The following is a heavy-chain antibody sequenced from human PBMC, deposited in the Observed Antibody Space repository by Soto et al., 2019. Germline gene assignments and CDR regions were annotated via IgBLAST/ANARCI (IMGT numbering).Heavy chain of an antibody. D-gene: IGHD3-10*01. CDR3: ARTTMVRGVIIEWRFDP. CDR2: IYTSGST. J-gene: IGHJ5*02. V-gene: IGHV4-4*07. CDR1: GGSISSYY. Sequence: ETLSLTCTVSGGSISSYYWSWIRQPAGKGLEWIGRIYTSGSTNYNPSLKSRVTMSVDTSKNQFSLKLSSVTAADTAVYYCARTTMVRGVIIEWRFDPWGQGTLVTVSS.